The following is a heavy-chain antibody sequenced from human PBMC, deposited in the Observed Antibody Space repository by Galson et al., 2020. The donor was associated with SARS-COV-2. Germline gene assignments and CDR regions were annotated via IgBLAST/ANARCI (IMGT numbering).Heavy chain of an antibody. CDR3: AKDRGGSGEDAGLGDDALDS. Sequence: SLKISCAASGFTFDDYAMHWVRQAPGKGLEWVSGISWNSGSIGYADSVKGRFTISRDNAKNSLYLQMNSLRAEDTALYYCAKDRGGSGEDAGLGDDALDSWGQGTMVTVSS. CDR2: ISWNSGSI. J-gene: IGHJ3*02. V-gene: IGHV3-9*01. D-gene: IGHD3-16*01. CDR1: GFTFDDYA.